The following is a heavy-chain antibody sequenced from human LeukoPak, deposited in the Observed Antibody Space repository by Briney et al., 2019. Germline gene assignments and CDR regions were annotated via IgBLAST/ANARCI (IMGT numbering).Heavy chain of an antibody. V-gene: IGHV4-34*01. J-gene: IGHJ4*02. CDR2: INHSGST. CDR3: ATGLSNSRRTLLGLDF. Sequence: SETLSLTCAVYGGSFSGYYWSWIRQPPGKGLEWIGEINHSGSTNYNPSLKSRVTISVDTSKNQFSLKLSSVTAADTAVYYCATGLSNSRRTLLGLDFWGQGTLVTVSS. D-gene: IGHD3-16*01. CDR1: GGSFSGYY.